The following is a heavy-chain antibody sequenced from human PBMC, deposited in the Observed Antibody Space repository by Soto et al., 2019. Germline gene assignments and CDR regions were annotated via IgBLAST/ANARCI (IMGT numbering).Heavy chain of an antibody. V-gene: IGHV1-46*01. J-gene: IGHJ1*01. CDR3: NYGYGGEYFQH. CDR2: INPSGGST. CDR1: GYTFTSYY. D-gene: IGHD3-16*01. Sequence: ASVKVSCKASGYTFTSYYMHWVRQAPGQGLEWMGIINPSGGSTSYAQKFQGRVTMTRDTSTSTVYMELSSLRSEDTAVYYCNYGYGGEYFQHWGQGTLVTVSS.